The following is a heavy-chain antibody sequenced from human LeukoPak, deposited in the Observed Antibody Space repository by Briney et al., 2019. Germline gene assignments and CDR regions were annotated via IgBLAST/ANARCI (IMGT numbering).Heavy chain of an antibody. D-gene: IGHD1-26*01. Sequence: ASVKVSCKVSGYTLTELSMHWVRQAPGKGLEWMGGFDPEDGETIYAQKFQGRVTMTEDTSTGTAYMELSSLRSEDTAVYYCATTLGATIAHFDYWGQGTLVTVSS. CDR1: GYTLTELS. CDR2: FDPEDGET. CDR3: ATTLGATIAHFDY. J-gene: IGHJ4*02. V-gene: IGHV1-24*01.